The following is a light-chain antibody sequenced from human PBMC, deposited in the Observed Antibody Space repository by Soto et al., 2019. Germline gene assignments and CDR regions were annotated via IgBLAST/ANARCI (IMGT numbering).Light chain of an antibody. CDR2: AAS. J-gene: IGKJ4*01. V-gene: IGKV1-9*01. CDR3: QHLNSYPLT. CDR1: QGISSY. Sequence: DIQLTQSPSFLSASVGDRVTITCRASQGISSYLAWYQQKPGKAPKRLIYAASTLQSGLPSRFSGSGSGTAFPLTISTLPPEDLPTYYYQHLNSYPLTFGGRTKVDIK.